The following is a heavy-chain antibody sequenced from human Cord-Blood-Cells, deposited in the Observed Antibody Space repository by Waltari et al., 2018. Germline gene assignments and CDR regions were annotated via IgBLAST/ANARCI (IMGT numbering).Heavy chain of an antibody. J-gene: IGHJ4*02. CDR1: GYTFTSYD. CDR3: ARGQTNYYGSGSYYNFDY. Sequence: QVQLVQSGAEVKKPGASVKVSCKASGYTFTSYDINWVRQATGHGLEWMGWMNPNSGNTGYAQKFQGRVTITRNTSISTAYMELSSLRSEDTAVYYCARGQTNYYGSGSYYNFDYWGQGTLVTVSS. CDR2: MNPNSGNT. V-gene: IGHV1-8*03. D-gene: IGHD3-10*01.